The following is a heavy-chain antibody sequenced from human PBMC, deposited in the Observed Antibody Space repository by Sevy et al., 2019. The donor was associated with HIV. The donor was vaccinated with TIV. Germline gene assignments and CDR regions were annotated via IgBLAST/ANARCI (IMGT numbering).Heavy chain of an antibody. CDR3: ARGTIVGPI. D-gene: IGHD1-26*01. CDR1: GFTSSSYW. V-gene: IGHV3-7*03. J-gene: IGHJ3*02. CDR2: IKQDGSEK. Sequence: GGSLRLSCAASGFTSSSYWMSWVRQAPGKGLEWVANIKQDGSEKYYVDSVKGRFTISRDNAKNSLYLQMNSLRAEDTAVYYCARGTIVGPIWGQGTMVTVSS.